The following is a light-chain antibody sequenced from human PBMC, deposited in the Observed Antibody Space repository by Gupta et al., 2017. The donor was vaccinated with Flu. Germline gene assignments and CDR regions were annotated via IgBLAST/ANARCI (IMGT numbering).Light chain of an antibody. CDR3: SSYAGSNNVV. J-gene: IGLJ2*01. CDR1: SSDIGGYNY. Sequence: SVTISCTGTSSDIGGYNYVSWYQQHPDTAPKLMYAEGTKRPAGVPDRFAGTKSGTAAFLTVSGLQAEDEADYYCSSYAGSNNVVFGGGTKLTVL. V-gene: IGLV2-8*01. CDR2: EGT.